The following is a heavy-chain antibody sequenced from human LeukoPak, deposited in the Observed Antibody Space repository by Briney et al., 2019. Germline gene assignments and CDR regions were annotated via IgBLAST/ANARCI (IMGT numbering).Heavy chain of an antibody. V-gene: IGHV3-48*03. CDR1: GFTFNSYE. J-gene: IGHJ5*02. CDR3: ARDNDYANWFDP. D-gene: IGHD4-17*01. CDR2: ISSSGSTI. Sequence: GGSLRLSCAASGFTFNSYEMNWVRQAPGKGLEWVSYISSSGSTIYYADSVKGRFTISRDNGNNMLYLQLNSLRAEDTAVYYCARDNDYANWFDPRGQGTLVTVSS.